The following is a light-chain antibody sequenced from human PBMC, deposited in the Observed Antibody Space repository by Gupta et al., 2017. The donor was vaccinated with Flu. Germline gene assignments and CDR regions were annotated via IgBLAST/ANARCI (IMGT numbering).Light chain of an antibody. CDR2: WAS. CDR3: QQYSGTPKT. V-gene: IGKV4-1*01. Sequence: DIVMTQSPAPLAVSLGERATINCKSSQSVLYSSNNKNYLAWYQHKPGQPPKLLIYWASIRESGVPDRFTGSGSGTDFTLTISSLQAEDVAVYYCQQYSGTPKTFGQGTKVKIK. J-gene: IGKJ1*01. CDR1: QSVLYSSNNKNY.